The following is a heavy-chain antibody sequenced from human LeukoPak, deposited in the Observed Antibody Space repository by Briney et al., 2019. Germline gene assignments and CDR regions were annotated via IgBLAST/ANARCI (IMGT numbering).Heavy chain of an antibody. CDR2: IIPIFGTA. CDR3: ATGPTVVTPVWYIQH. D-gene: IGHD4-23*01. CDR1: GGTFSSYA. V-gene: IGHV1-69*05. J-gene: IGHJ1*01. Sequence: SVKVSCKASGGTFSSYAISWVRQAPGQGLEWMGGIIPIFGTANYAQKFQGRVTITTDESTSTAYMELSSLRSENTAVYYCATGPTVVTPVWYIQHWGQGTLVTVSS.